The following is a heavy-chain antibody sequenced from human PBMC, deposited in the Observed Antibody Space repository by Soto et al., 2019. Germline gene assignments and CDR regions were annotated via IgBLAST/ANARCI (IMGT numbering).Heavy chain of an antibody. Sequence: PGGSLRLSCAASGFTFSSYAMSWVRQAPGKGLEWVSAISGSGGSTYYADSVKGRFTISRDNSKNTLYLQMNSLRAEDTAVYYFAKGRTIFGVALFDYWGQGTLVTVSS. CDR1: GFTFSSYA. CDR3: AKGRTIFGVALFDY. J-gene: IGHJ4*02. V-gene: IGHV3-23*01. D-gene: IGHD3-3*01. CDR2: ISGSGGST.